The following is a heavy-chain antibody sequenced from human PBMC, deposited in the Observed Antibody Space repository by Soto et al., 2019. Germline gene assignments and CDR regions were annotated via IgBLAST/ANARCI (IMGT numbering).Heavy chain of an antibody. J-gene: IGHJ4*02. V-gene: IGHV3-30-3*02. D-gene: IGHD3-9*01. Sequence: GGSLRLGCAACGLSLKSYAMHWIRQSPGKGLEWVAVISFNGNSLHYADSVKDRFTISRDNSKSTLYLQMNNMRTEDTAAYYCARTFDTITYYFDYWGQGTLVTVSS. CDR3: ARTFDTITYYFDY. CDR1: GLSLKSYA. CDR2: ISFNGNSL.